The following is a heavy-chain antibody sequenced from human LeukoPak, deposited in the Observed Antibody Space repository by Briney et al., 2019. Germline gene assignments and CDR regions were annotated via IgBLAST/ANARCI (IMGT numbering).Heavy chain of an antibody. CDR2: INSDGSTA. V-gene: IGHV3-74*01. J-gene: IGHJ3*02. CDR3: ARGAYCSGSRCPGAFDI. Sequence: GGSLRLSCAASGFTFRSYWMHWVRQGPGKGLVWVSHINSDGSTANYADSVKGRFTISRDNSKNTLYLQMNSLRAEDTAVYYCARGAYCSGSRCPGAFDIWGQGTMVTVSS. D-gene: IGHD2-15*01. CDR1: GFTFRSYW.